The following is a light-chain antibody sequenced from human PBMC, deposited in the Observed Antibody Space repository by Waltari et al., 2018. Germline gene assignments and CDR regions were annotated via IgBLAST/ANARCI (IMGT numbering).Light chain of an antibody. CDR2: GAS. J-gene: IGKJ1*01. V-gene: IGKV1-6*02. CDR3: LQDYIYPRT. Sequence: AIQLTQSPSSLSASVGDKVPITCRPSQGFRVCLAWYQQKPGKAPKLLIYGASSLQSGIPSRFSGGASGSDFTLTISSLQPEDSATYFCLQDYIYPRTFGQGTKVELK. CDR1: QGFRVC.